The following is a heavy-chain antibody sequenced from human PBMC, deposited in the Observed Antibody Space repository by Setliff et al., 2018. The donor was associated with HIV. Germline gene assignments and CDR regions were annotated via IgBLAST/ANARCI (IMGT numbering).Heavy chain of an antibody. V-gene: IGHV3-11*04. CDR3: ARETGSGSFYVY. CDR2: ISTGGSFI. J-gene: IGHJ4*02. D-gene: IGHD3-10*01. CDR1: GYSISSGYY. Sequence: LSLTCTVSGYSISSGYYWGWLRQPPGKGLEWVSYISTGGSFIYYADSVEGRFTISRDNAKNSLYLQINSLRAEDTAMYYCARETGSGSFYVYWGQGTQVTVSS.